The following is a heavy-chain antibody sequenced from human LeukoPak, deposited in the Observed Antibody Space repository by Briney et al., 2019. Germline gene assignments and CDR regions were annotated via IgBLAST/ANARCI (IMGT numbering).Heavy chain of an antibody. CDR2: IYSGGST. V-gene: IGHV3-66*01. D-gene: IGHD4-17*01. CDR3: ARDPHGLRRRPHYYYYGMDV. CDR1: GFTVSSNY. Sequence: GGSLRLSCAASGFTVSSNYMSWVRQAPGKGLEWVSVIYSGGSTYYADSVKGRFTISRDNSKNTLYPQMNSLRAEDTAVYYCARDPHGLRRRPHYYYYGMDVWGQGTTVTVSS. J-gene: IGHJ6*02.